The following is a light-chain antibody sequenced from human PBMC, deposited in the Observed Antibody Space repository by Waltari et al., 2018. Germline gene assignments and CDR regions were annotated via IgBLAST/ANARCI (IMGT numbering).Light chain of an antibody. CDR1: ISNLGSNY. Sequence: QSVLTQPPSASETPGQRFTISCSGSISNLGSNYLYWYQQVPGAAPRLLIYRNNQRPSGVPDRFSGSKFGTSAALAIDGLRSEDEAVYYCASWDDSHYVFGPGTKVTVL. J-gene: IGLJ1*01. CDR2: RNN. CDR3: ASWDDSHYV. V-gene: IGLV1-47*01.